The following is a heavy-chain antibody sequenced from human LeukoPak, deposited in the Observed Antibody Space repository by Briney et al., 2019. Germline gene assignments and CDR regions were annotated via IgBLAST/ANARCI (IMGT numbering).Heavy chain of an antibody. V-gene: IGHV4-38-2*01. CDR1: GYSISSGYY. Sequence: KPSETLSLTXAVSGYSISSGYYWGWIRQPPGKGLEWIGSIYHSGSTYYNPSLESRVTISVDTPKNQFSLKLSSVTAADTAVYYCARKEGSIAARIDYWGQGTLVTVSS. CDR3: ARKEGSIAARIDY. J-gene: IGHJ4*02. CDR2: IYHSGST. D-gene: IGHD6-6*01.